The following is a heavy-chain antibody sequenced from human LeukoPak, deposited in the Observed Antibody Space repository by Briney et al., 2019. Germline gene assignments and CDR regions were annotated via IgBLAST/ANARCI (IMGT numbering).Heavy chain of an antibody. J-gene: IGHJ4*02. CDR2: ISYDGSNK. CDR3: AGGITSLAY. V-gene: IGHV3-30*03. CDR1: GFTFSSCG. D-gene: IGHD2-2*01. Sequence: PGGSLRLSCAASGFTFSSCGMHWVRQAPGKGLEWVAVISYDGSNKYYVDSVKGRFTISRDNSKNTLYLQMNSLRAEDTAVYYCAGGITSLAYWGQGTLVTVSS.